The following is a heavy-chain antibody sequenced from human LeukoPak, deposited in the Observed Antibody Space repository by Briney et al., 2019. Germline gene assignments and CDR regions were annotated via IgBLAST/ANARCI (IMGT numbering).Heavy chain of an antibody. J-gene: IGHJ5*02. CDR1: GGSISSDY. CDR3: ARDRSYDFWSGYSNWFDP. D-gene: IGHD3-3*01. Sequence: PSKTLSLSCTVSGGSISSDYWSWIRQPAWKGLEWIGRIYTSGSTNYNPSLKSRVTMSVDTSKNQFSLKLSSVTAADTAVYYCARDRSYDFWSGYSNWFDPWGQGTLVTVSS. V-gene: IGHV4-4*07. CDR2: IYTSGST.